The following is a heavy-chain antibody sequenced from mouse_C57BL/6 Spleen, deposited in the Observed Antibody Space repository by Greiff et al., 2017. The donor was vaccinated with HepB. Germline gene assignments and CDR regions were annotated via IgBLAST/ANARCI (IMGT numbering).Heavy chain of an antibody. J-gene: IGHJ2*01. Sequence: QVQLQQPGAELVKPGASVKMSCKASGYTFTSYWITWVKQRPGQGLEWIGDIYPGSGSTNYNEKFKSKATLTVDTSSSTAYMQLSSLTSEDSAVYYCARIYYDYDADADCDYWGQGTTLTVSS. CDR2: IYPGSGST. D-gene: IGHD2-4*01. CDR3: ARIYYDYDADADCDY. V-gene: IGHV1-55*01. CDR1: GYTFTSYW.